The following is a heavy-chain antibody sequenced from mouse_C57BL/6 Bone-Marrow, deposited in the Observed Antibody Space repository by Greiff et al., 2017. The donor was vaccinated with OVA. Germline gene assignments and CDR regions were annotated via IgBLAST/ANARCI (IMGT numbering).Heavy chain of an antibody. J-gene: IGHJ3*01. V-gene: IGHV1-50*01. CDR2: IDPSDSYT. CDR1: GYTFTSYW. Sequence: QVQLQQPGAELVKPGASVKLSCKASGYTFTSYWMQWVKQRPGQGLEWIGEIDPSDSYTTYNQKFKGKATLPVDTSSSTAYMQLSSLTAEDSAVYYCARIPAQATYWGQGTLVTVSA. CDR3: ARIPAQATY. D-gene: IGHD3-2*02.